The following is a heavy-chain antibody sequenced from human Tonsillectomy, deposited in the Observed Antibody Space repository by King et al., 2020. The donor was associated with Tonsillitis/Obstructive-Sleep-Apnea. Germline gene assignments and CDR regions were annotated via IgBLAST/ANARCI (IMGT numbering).Heavy chain of an antibody. J-gene: IGHJ4*02. CDR1: GFTFSSYG. D-gene: IGHD3-3*01. V-gene: IGHV3-33*01. CDR3: AWGPPFTIFRVVISRADY. CDR2: IWYDGSNK. Sequence: VQLVESGGGVVQPGRSLRLSCAASGFTFSSYGMHWVRQAPGKGLEWVAGIWYDGSNKYYADSVKGRFTISRDNSKNTLYLQMNSLRAEDTAVYYCAWGPPFTIFRVVISRADYWRQGTLVTVSS.